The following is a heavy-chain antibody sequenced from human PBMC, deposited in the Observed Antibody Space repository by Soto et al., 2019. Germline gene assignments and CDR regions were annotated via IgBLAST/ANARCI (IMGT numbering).Heavy chain of an antibody. CDR3: AREGSYSAYNFAHGIQLWSFDF. J-gene: IGHJ4*02. D-gene: IGHD5-12*01. CDR2: INHSGST. Sequence: LETLSLTCAVYGGSFSGYYWSWIRQPPGKGLEWIGEINHSGSTNYNPSLKSRVTISVDTSKNQFSLKLSSVTAADTAVYYCAREGSYSAYNFAHGIQLWSFDFWCQGALVTVSS. CDR1: GGSFSGYY. V-gene: IGHV4-34*01.